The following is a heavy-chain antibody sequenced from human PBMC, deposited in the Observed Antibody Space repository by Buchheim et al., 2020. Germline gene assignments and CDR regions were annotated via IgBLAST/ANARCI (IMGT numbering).Heavy chain of an antibody. CDR3: ARYTPPSYSSGWWGHILES. V-gene: IGHV4-59*08. CDR2: MYYYGST. CDR1: GDSITSYF. Sequence: QVQLRESGPGLVKPSETLSVTCNVSGDSITSYFWAWIRQPPGKGLEWIGIMYYYGSTTYSPSLKSRVTMSMEQSKNHFSLKLTSVTAADTAVYFCARYTPPSYSSGWWGHILESWGHGTL. D-gene: IGHD6-19*01. J-gene: IGHJ5*01.